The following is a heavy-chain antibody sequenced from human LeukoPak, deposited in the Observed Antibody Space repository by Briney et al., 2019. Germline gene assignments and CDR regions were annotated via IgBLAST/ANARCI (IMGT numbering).Heavy chain of an antibody. CDR3: ARTREEVFDY. V-gene: IGHV4-39*01. CDR2: IYYSGST. CDR1: GGSISSTSYY. J-gene: IGHJ4*02. Sequence: SETLSLTCTVSGGSISSTSYYWGWIRQPPGKGLEWIGGIYYSGSTYYNPSVKSRVTISVDTSKNQFSLKLSSVTAADTAIYYCARTREEVFDYWGQGTLVTVSS.